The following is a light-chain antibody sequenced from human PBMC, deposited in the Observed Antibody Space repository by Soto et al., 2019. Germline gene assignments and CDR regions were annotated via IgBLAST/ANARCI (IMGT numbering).Light chain of an antibody. J-gene: IGLJ2*01. Sequence: QSVLTQPPSASGTRGQRVTISCSGSSSNIGSNTVNWYQQLPGTAPKLLIYTNNQRPSGVPDRFSGSKAGTSASLAINGLQSEDEADYYSAAWDDTLNGHVVFGGGTKVTVL. CDR1: SSNIGSNT. CDR2: TNN. CDR3: AAWDDTLNGHVV. V-gene: IGLV1-44*01.